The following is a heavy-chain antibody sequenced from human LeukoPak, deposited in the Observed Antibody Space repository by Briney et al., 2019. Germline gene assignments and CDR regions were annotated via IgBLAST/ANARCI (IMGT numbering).Heavy chain of an antibody. CDR2: IIPVFGTA. CDR1: GGTFSSYA. CDR3: ARSPVVVAENWSDP. D-gene: IGHD2-15*01. J-gene: IGHJ5*02. V-gene: IGHV1-69*06. Sequence: GASVKVSCKASGGTFSSYAISWVRQAPGQGLEWMGGIIPVFGTANYAQKFQGRVTITADKSTSTAYMELSSLRSEATAVYYSARSPVVVAENWSDPWGQGTLVTVSS.